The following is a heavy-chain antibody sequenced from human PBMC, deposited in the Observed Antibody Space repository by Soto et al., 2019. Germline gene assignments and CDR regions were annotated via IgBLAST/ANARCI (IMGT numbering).Heavy chain of an antibody. D-gene: IGHD6-19*01. CDR2: ISGSGDST. CDR1: GFTFSSYA. J-gene: IGHJ4*02. CDR3: ARRGSGRYYDY. Sequence: EVQLLESGGGLVQPGGSLRLSCAASGFTFSSYAMRWVRQAPGKGLEWVSAISGSGDSTYYADSVKGRFTVSRDTSKNTLYLQMNSLRAEDTAVYYCARRGSGRYYDYWGQGTLVTVSS. V-gene: IGHV3-23*01.